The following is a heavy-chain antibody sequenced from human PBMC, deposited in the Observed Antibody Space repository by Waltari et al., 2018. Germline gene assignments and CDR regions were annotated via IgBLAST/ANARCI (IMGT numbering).Heavy chain of an antibody. D-gene: IGHD3-16*01. V-gene: IGHV3-21*01. Sequence: EVQLVESGGGLVKPGGSLRLSCAASGFSFSTYSMNWVRQATGKGLELISSISADSSYRHYAESVKGRFTVSRDNAKNSLSLQINSLRAEDTAVYYCASGGWGFYLGYWGQGALVTVSS. CDR1: GFSFSTYS. J-gene: IGHJ4*02. CDR3: ASGGWGFYLGY. CDR2: ISADSSYR.